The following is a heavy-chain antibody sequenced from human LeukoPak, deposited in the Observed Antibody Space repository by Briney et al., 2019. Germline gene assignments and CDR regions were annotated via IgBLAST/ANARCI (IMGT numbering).Heavy chain of an antibody. D-gene: IGHD1-7*01. CDR2: IRNKADSYTI. CDR3: ARPPRGTSPCDY. CDR1: GFTFSEHH. J-gene: IGHJ4*02. V-gene: IGHV3-72*01. Sequence: QSGGSLRLSCAASGFTFSEHHMDWVRQAPGKGLEWVARIRNKADSYTIEYAASVKGRFTISRDDSRNSLYLQMNGLKTEDTAVYYCARPPRGTSPCDYWGPGTLVTVSS.